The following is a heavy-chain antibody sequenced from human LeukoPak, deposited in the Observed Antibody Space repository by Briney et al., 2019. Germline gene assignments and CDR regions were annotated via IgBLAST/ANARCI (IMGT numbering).Heavy chain of an antibody. D-gene: IGHD6-13*01. J-gene: IGHJ4*02. V-gene: IGHV3-30*18. Sequence: GRSLRLSCAASGFTFSSYGMHWVRQAPGKGLEWVAVISYDGSNKYYADSVKDRFTISRDNSKNTLYLQMNSLRAEDTAVYYCAKDVSIAAAGSDYWGQGTLVTVSS. CDR2: ISYDGSNK. CDR3: AKDVSIAAAGSDY. CDR1: GFTFSSYG.